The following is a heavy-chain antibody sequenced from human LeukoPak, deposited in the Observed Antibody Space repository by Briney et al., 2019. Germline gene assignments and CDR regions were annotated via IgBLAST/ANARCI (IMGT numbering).Heavy chain of an antibody. CDR3: TRHTVRGVIGYYYYYMDV. Sequence: GGSLRLSCAASGFTFSGSAMHWVRQASGKGLEWVGRIRSKANSYATAYAASVKGRFTISRDDSKNTAYLQMNSLKTEDTAVYYCTRHTVRGVIGYYYYYMDVWGKGTTVTVSS. CDR1: GFTFSGSA. V-gene: IGHV3-73*01. D-gene: IGHD3-10*01. J-gene: IGHJ6*03. CDR2: IRSKANSYAT.